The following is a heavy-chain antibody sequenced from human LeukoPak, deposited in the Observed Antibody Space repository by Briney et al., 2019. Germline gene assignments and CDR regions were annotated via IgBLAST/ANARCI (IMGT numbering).Heavy chain of an antibody. CDR3: ARGNYGDYPGAFDI. D-gene: IGHD4-17*01. CDR2: ICYDGSNK. V-gene: IGHV3-33*01. J-gene: IGHJ3*02. Sequence: PGGSLRLSCAASGFTFSSYGRHWVRQAPGKGLEWVAVICYDGSNKYYADSVKGGFTTSTDNSKNTLYLQMNSLRADDTAVYYCARGNYGDYPGAFDIWGQGTMVTVSS. CDR1: GFTFSSYG.